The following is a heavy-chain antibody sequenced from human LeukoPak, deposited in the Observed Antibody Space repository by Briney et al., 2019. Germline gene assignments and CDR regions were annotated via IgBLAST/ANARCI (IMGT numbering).Heavy chain of an antibody. J-gene: IGHJ4*02. Sequence: SETLSLTCAVYGGSFSGYYWSWIRQPPGKGLEWIGEINHSGSTNYNPSLKSRVTISVDTSKNQFSLKLSSVTAADTAVYYCASHPPYQYGDLRNWGQGTLVTVSS. V-gene: IGHV4-34*01. CDR1: GGSFSGYY. CDR3: ASHPPYQYGDLRN. CDR2: INHSGST. D-gene: IGHD4-17*01.